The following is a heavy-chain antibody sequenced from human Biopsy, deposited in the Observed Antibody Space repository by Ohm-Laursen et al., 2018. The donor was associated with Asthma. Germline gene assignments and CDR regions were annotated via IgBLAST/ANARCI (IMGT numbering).Heavy chain of an antibody. D-gene: IGHD3-9*01. V-gene: IGHV1-3*01. CDR2: INAGNGNT. CDR3: ARTYYDFLTGQVNDAFDM. Sequence: SVTVSCQVSGYTFINYAIHWVRQAPGQRLEWMGWINAGNGNTKYSQKFQGRVTISRDTSASTAYMDLSSLRSEDTAVYYCARTYYDFLTGQVNDAFDMWGQGTMVTVSS. CDR1: GYTFINYA. J-gene: IGHJ3*02.